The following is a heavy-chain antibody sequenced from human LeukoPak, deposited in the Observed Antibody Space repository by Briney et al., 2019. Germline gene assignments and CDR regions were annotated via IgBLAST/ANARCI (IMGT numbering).Heavy chain of an antibody. CDR2: IYNSGST. D-gene: IGHD3-10*01. CDR1: GDSISIYY. Sequence: TSETLSLTCSVSGDSISIYYWSWIRQPPGKGLEWIGYIYNSGSTNYNPSLKSRDTISVDTSKNQFSLKLTSVTAADTAVYYCARDRELGYWGQGTLVTVSS. V-gene: IGHV4-59*01. CDR3: ARDRELGY. J-gene: IGHJ4*02.